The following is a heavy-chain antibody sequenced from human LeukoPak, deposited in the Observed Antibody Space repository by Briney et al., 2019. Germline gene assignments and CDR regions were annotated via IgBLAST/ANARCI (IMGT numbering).Heavy chain of an antibody. CDR2: INHSGST. Sequence: SETLSLTCAVYGGSFSGYYWSWIRQPPGKGLEWIGEINHSGSTNYNPSLKSRVTISVDTSKNQFSLKLSSVTAADTAVYYCARTNPPADSSGYYYDYWGQGTLVTVSS. CDR3: ARTNPPADSSGYYYDY. CDR1: GGSFSGYY. J-gene: IGHJ4*02. D-gene: IGHD3-22*01. V-gene: IGHV4-34*01.